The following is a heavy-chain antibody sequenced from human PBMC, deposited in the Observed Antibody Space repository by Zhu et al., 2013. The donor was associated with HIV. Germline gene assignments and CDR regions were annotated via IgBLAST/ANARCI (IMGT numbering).Heavy chain of an antibody. CDR1: GYTFTSFG. CDR2: ISANSGGT. CDR3: ARDRIVVPAAMLGY. V-gene: IGHV1-2*02. Sequence: QVQLVQSGAEVKRPGASVKVSCQASGYTFTSFGVSWVRQAPGQGPEWMGWISANSGGTNYAQKFQGRVTMTRDTSISTAYMELSRLRSDDTAVYYCARDRIVVPAAMLGYWGQGTLVTVSS. J-gene: IGHJ4*02. D-gene: IGHD2-2*01.